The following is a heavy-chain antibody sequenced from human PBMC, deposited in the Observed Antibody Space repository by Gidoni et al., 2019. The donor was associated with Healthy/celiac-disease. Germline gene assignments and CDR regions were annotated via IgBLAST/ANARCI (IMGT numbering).Heavy chain of an antibody. D-gene: IGHD3-10*01. CDR2: IYYSGST. CDR1: GGSISSGGYY. Sequence: QVQLQESGPGLVKPSQTLSLTCTVSGGSISSGGYYWSWIRQHPGKGLELIGYIYYSGSTYYNPSLKSRVTISVDTSKNQFSLKLSSVTAADTAVYYCARENSAGIPNYYGMDVWGQGTTVTVSS. V-gene: IGHV4-31*03. CDR3: ARENSAGIPNYYGMDV. J-gene: IGHJ6*02.